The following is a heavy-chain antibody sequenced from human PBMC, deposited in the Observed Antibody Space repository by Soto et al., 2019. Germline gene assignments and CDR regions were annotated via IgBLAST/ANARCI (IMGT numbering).Heavy chain of an antibody. CDR1: GFTFTSSA. CDR3: AGFGRSDGNNLSIDY. Sequence: GASVKVSCKASGFTFTSSAVQWVRQARGQRLEWIGWIVVGSGNTNYAQKFQERVTITRDMSTSTAYMELSSLRSEDTAVYYCAGFGRSDGNNLSIDYWGQGTLVTVSS. J-gene: IGHJ4*02. D-gene: IGHD3-16*01. CDR2: IVVGSGNT. V-gene: IGHV1-58*01.